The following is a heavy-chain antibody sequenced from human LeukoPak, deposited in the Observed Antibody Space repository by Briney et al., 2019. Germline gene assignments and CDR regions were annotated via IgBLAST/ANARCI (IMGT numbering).Heavy chain of an antibody. CDR2: ISYDGSNK. J-gene: IGHJ4*02. CDR3: ATWMDYYDSSGYYYIDY. V-gene: IGHV3-30*03. CDR1: GFTFSSYG. D-gene: IGHD3-22*01. Sequence: GGSLRLSCAASGFTFSSYGMYWVRQAPGKGLEWVAVISYDGSNKYYADSVKGRFTISRDNSKNTLYLQMNSLRAEDTAVYYCATWMDYYDSSGYYYIDYWGQGTLVTVSS.